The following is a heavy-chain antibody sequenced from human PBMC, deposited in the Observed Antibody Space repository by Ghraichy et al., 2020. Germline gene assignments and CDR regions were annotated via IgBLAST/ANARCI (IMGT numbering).Heavy chain of an antibody. CDR2: IYSGGST. J-gene: IGHJ5*02. CDR1: GFTVSSNY. Sequence: GGSLRLSCAASGFTVSSNYMSWVRQAPGKGLEWVSVIYSGGSTYYADSVKGRFTISRDNSKNTLYLQMNSLRAEDTAVYYCARDDVWFGEFWFDPWGQGTLVTVSS. CDR3: ARDDVWFGEFWFDP. V-gene: IGHV3-53*01. D-gene: IGHD3-10*01.